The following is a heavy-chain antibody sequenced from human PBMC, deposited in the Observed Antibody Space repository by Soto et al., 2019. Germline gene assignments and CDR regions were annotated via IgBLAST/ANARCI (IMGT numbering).Heavy chain of an antibody. J-gene: IGHJ4*02. CDR3: AAARPPGHGFPPYYLNY. CDR2: ISAGGGST. V-gene: IGHV3-23*01. CDR1: GFTFDSYA. Sequence: PGGSLRLSCAAAGFTFDSYAITWVRQAPGKGLEWVSTISAGGGSTYYADSVKGRLTISRDNSKTTVYLHLSSLRAEDTAVYFCAAARPPGHGFPPYYLNYWGLGTLVTVSS. D-gene: IGHD5-12*01.